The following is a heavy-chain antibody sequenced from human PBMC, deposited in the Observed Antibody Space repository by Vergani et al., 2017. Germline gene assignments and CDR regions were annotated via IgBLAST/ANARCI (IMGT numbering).Heavy chain of an antibody. CDR2: INPNSGGT. Sequence: QVQLVQSGAEVKKPGASVTVSCKASGYTFTGYYMHWVRQAPGQGLEWMGWINPNSGGTNYAQKFQGRVTMTRDTSISTAYMELSRLRSDDTAVYYCARDLRGYCSSTSCYAGYPDYWGQGTLVTVSS. CDR1: GYTFTGYY. CDR3: ARDLRGYCSSTSCYAGYPDY. D-gene: IGHD2-2*01. V-gene: IGHV1-2*02. J-gene: IGHJ4*02.